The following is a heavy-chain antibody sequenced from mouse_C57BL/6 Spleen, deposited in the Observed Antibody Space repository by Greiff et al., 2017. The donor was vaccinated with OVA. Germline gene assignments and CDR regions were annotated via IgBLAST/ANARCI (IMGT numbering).Heavy chain of an antibody. CDR2: IRNKANNHAT. D-gene: IGHD3-1*01. V-gene: IGHV6-6*01. J-gene: IGHJ2*01. Sequence: EVQLQESGGGLVQPGGSMKLSCAASGFTFSDAWMDWVRQSPEKGLEWVAEIRNKANNHATYYAESVKGRFTISRDDSKSSVYLQMNSLRAEDTGIYYCTRGRTGPVYFDYWGQGTTLTVSS. CDR1: GFTFSDAW. CDR3: TRGRTGPVYFDY.